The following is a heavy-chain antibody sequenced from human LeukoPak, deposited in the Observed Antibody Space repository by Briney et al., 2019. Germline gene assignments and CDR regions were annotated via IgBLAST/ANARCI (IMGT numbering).Heavy chain of an antibody. V-gene: IGHV5-51*01. CDR2: IYPGDSDT. CDR1: GYSFTSYW. J-gene: IGHJ4*02. CDR3: ARSIIDFWSGHYFDY. Sequence: GESLKISCKGSGYSFTSYWIGWVRQMPGKGLEWMGIIYPGDSDTRYSPSFQGQVTISADKSISTAYLQWSSLKASDTAMYYCARSIIDFWSGHYFDYWGQGTLVTVSS. D-gene: IGHD3-3*01.